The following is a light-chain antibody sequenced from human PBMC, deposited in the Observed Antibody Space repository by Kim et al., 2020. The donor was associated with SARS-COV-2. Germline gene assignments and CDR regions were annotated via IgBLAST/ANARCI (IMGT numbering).Light chain of an antibody. J-gene: IGKJ4*01. CDR1: QNIDTY. CDR3: QQRNSWPPAVT. CDR2: DAS. Sequence: PEERATHSCRAIQNIDTYLDWYQQIPSQAPRLLLYDASNRATGVPDRFSGSGSGTDFTLTISSLEPEDLSLYYCQQRNSWPPAVTFGGGTKVDIK. V-gene: IGKV3-11*01.